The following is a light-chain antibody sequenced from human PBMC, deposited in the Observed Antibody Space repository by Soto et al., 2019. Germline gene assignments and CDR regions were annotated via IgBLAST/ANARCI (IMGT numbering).Light chain of an antibody. V-gene: IGKV1-5*03. CDR1: QSISSW. J-gene: IGKJ1*01. CDR3: QQYKSYSWK. CDR2: KAS. Sequence: DIQMTQSPSTLSASVGDRVTITCRASQSISSWLAWYQQKPGKAPKLLIYKASSLESGVPSRFSGSGSGTEFTLTTSSLQPEDFATYYCQQYKSYSWKVGQGTKVDSK.